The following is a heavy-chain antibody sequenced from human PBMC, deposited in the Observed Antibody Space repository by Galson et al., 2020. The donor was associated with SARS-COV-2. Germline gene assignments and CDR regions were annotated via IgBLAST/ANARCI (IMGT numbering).Heavy chain of an antibody. V-gene: IGHV1-46*02. CDR1: GYTFNNIF. D-gene: IGHD2-2*02. CDR3: ASESDDYTSSHFDT. CDR2: INPSGTTT. Sequence: ASVKVSCRASGYTFNNIFIHWVRQPPGQGLEWMGIINPSGTTTKYAQKFQGRVSMTRDTSTNTVYMELISLRAGDTAVYYCASESDDYTSSHFDTWGQGTLVTISS. J-gene: IGHJ4*02.